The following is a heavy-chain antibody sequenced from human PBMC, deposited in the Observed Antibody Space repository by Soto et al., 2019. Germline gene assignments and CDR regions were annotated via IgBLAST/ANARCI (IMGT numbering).Heavy chain of an antibody. V-gene: IGHV1-69*01. CDR1: GGTFSSYA. D-gene: IGHD3-9*01. Sequence: QVQLVQSGAEVKKPGSSVKVSCKASGGTFSSYAISWVRQAPGQGLEWMGGIIPIFGTANHAQKFQGRVTTTADESTSTAYMELSSLRSEDTAVYYCARGPLRDWLFRLGMDVWGQGSTVTVSS. J-gene: IGHJ6*02. CDR3: ARGPLRDWLFRLGMDV. CDR2: IIPIFGTA.